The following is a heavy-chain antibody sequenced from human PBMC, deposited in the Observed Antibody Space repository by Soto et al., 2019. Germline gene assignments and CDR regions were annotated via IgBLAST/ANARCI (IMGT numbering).Heavy chain of an antibody. Sequence: GGSLRLSCAASGFTFSTYWMSWVRQAPGKGLEWVANIKQDGSEKYYVDSVKGRFTISRDNTKRSLYLQMNSLRAEDTAVYYCVSRYLEYCSSASCSAPYDWWGRGTLVTVPS. CDR3: VSRYLEYCSSASCSAPYDW. D-gene: IGHD2-2*01. J-gene: IGHJ4*02. CDR1: GFTFSTYW. CDR2: IKQDGSEK. V-gene: IGHV3-7*05.